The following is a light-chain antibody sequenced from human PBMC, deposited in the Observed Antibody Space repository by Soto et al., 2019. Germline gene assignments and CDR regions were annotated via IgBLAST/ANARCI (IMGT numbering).Light chain of an antibody. CDR3: HQYGSSLGT. CDR2: DAV. V-gene: IGKV3-20*01. Sequence: IVLTQSPVTLSLSPGEGATLSCRASQSVTGTNLAWYQQRAGQAPRLLIYDAVRRATGIPDRFSGSGSGTALTLTIRRLEPEDFAVYYCHQYGSSLGTFGQGNKVEV. CDR1: QSVTGTN. J-gene: IGKJ2*01.